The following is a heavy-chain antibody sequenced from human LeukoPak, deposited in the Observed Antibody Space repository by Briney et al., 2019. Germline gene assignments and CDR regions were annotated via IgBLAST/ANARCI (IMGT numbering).Heavy chain of an antibody. CDR3: AREYGSGSYCLDY. CDR1: GYTFTNYY. J-gene: IGHJ4*02. Sequence: GASVKVSCKASGYTFTNYYIHWVRQAPGQGLEWMGIINPSGGSTSYAQKFQGRVTMTRDTSISTAYMELSRLRSDDTAVYYCAREYGSGSYCLDYWGQGTLVTVPS. CDR2: INPSGGST. D-gene: IGHD3-10*01. V-gene: IGHV1-46*01.